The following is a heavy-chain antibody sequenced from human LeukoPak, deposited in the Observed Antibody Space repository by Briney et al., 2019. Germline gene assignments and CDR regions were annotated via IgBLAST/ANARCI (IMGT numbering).Heavy chain of an antibody. D-gene: IGHD6-13*01. V-gene: IGHV3-66*01. CDR1: GFTVSSNY. CDR2: IYGGGST. J-gene: IGHJ4*02. CDR3: ARESAAAVGKGY. Sequence: GGSLRLSCAASGFTVSSNYMSCVRQAPGKGLEGVSIIYGGGSTFYADSVKGRFIISRDNSKNTLYLQMNSLRVEDTAPYYCARESAAAVGKGYWGQGTLVTVSS.